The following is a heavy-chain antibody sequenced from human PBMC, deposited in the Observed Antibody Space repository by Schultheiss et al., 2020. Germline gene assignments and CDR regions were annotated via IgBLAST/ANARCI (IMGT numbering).Heavy chain of an antibody. V-gene: IGHV4-31*03. Sequence: SETLSLTCTVSGGSISSGGYYWSWIRQHPGKGLEWIGYIYYSGSTYYNPSLKSRVTISVDTSKNQFSLKLSSVTAADTAVYYCARDGAASYYYDSSGPGAFDIWGQGTMVTVSS. J-gene: IGHJ3*02. CDR3: ARDGAASYYYDSSGPGAFDI. CDR2: IYYSGST. CDR1: GGSISSGGYY. D-gene: IGHD3-22*01.